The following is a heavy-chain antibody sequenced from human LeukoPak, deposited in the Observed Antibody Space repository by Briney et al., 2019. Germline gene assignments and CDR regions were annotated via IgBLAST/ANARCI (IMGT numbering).Heavy chain of an antibody. CDR1: GYTFTGYY. D-gene: IGHD4/OR15-4a*01. J-gene: IGHJ4*02. CDR3: ARGRPDGKQNYGPSDY. CDR2: INPNSGGT. V-gene: IGHV1-2*02. Sequence: ASVKVSCKASGYTFTGYYMHWVRQAPGQGLEWMGWINPNSGGTNYAQKFQGRVTMARDTSISTAYMELSRLRSDDTAVYYCARGRPDGKQNYGPSDYWGQGTLVTVSS.